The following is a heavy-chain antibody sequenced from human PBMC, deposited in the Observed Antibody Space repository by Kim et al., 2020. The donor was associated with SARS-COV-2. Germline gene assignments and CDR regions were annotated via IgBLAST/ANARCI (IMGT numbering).Heavy chain of an antibody. Sequence: TNYAQKLQCRVTMTTDTSTGTAYMEQMSLRADETAVYYCARSSSGWYFDYWGQGTLVTVSS. CDR3: ARSSSGWYFDY. CDR2: T. V-gene: IGHV1-18*01. J-gene: IGHJ4*02. D-gene: IGHD6-19*01.